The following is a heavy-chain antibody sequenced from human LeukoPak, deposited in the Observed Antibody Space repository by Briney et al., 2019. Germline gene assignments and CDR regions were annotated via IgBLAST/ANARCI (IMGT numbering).Heavy chain of an antibody. CDR1: GYTLTDHY. V-gene: IGHV1-2*06. J-gene: IGHJ4*02. CDR3: ARVAYYYDSSGYFDY. Sequence: APVKVSCKASGYTLTDHYIHWVRQAPGQGLEWMGRINPNSGVTNYAQKLQGRVTMTTDTSTSTAYMELRSLRSDDTAVYYCARVAYYYDSSGYFDYWGQGTLVTVSS. CDR2: INPNSGVT. D-gene: IGHD3-22*01.